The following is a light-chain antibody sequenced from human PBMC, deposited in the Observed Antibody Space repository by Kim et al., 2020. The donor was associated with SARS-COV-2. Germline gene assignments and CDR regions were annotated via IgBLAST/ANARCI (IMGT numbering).Light chain of an antibody. CDR2: GTS. CDR1: QSVSSSY. CDR3: QQYGSSPRALT. V-gene: IGKV3-20*01. J-gene: IGKJ4*01. Sequence: EIVLTQSPGTLSLSPGERATLSCRASQSVSSSYLAWYQQKPGQAPRLLIYGTSSRATGIPDRFSGGESGTDFTLTISRLEPEDFAVYYCQQYGSSPRALTFGGGTKVEIK.